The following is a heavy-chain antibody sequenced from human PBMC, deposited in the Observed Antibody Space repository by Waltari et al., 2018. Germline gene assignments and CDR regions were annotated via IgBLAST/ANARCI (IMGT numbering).Heavy chain of an antibody. CDR1: GLIFSDIA. J-gene: IGHJ4*02. V-gene: IGHV3-73*01. CDR2: IRSRTKGDAT. CDR3: IRPFELGID. D-gene: IGHD7-27*01. Sequence: EVQLVESGGALVQPGGSLKLSCATSGLIFSDIAIHWVRQASGKGPEWVGRIRSRTKGDATAYSPSVEGRFTISRDDSKNAVYLQMNSLNTDDTAVYYCIRPFELGIDWGQGTLVTVSS.